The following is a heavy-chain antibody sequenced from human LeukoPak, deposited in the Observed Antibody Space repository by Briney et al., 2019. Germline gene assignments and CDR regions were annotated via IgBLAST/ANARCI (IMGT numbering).Heavy chain of an antibody. Sequence: ASVKVSCKASGGTFSSYAISWVRQAPGQGLEWMGRINPNSGGTNYAQKFQGRVTMTRDTSISTAYMELSRLRSDDTAVYYCARTIVGATRHDYWGQGTLVTVSS. CDR2: INPNSGGT. CDR1: GGTFSSYA. D-gene: IGHD1-26*01. V-gene: IGHV1-2*06. J-gene: IGHJ4*02. CDR3: ARTIVGATRHDY.